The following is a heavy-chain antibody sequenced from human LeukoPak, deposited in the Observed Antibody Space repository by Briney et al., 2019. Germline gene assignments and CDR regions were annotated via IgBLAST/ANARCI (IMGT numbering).Heavy chain of an antibody. CDR2: IYYSGST. J-gene: IGHJ4*02. CDR3: ARSHVSWELQGTSVFDY. D-gene: IGHD1-26*01. CDR1: GGSISSSSYY. V-gene: IGHV4-39*07. Sequence: SETLSLTCTVSGGSISSSSYYWGWIRQPPGKGLEWIGSIYYSGSTCYNPSLKSRVTISVDTSKNQFSLKLSSVTAADTAVYYCARSHVSWELQGTSVFDYWGQGTLVTVSS.